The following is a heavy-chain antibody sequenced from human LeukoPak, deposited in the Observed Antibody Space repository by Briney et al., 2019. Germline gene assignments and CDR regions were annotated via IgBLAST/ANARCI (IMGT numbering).Heavy chain of an antibody. CDR2: IRYDGSNK. V-gene: IGHV3-30*02. CDR1: GFTFSSYG. D-gene: IGHD6-13*01. J-gene: IGHJ6*03. Sequence: GGSLRLSCAASGFTFSSYGMHWVRQAPGKGLEWVAFIRYDGSNKYYADSVKGRFTISRDNSKNTLYLQMNSLGAEDTAVYYCAKGSSSWGTSYYYYMDVWGKGTTVTVSS. CDR3: AKGSSSWGTSYYYYMDV.